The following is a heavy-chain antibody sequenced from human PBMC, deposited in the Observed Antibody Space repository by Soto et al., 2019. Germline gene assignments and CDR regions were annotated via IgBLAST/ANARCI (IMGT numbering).Heavy chain of an antibody. Sequence: QVQLQESGPGLVKPSETLSLTCTVSGGSVSSGSYYWSWIRQPPGKGLEWIGYIYYSGNTNYNPSLKRRVTISVDTSKNQLSLKLSSVTAADTAVYYGARGAVDTSGGHDYWGQGTLVTVSS. CDR2: IYYSGNT. CDR1: GGSVSSGSYY. V-gene: IGHV4-61*01. D-gene: IGHD6-19*01. CDR3: ARGAVDTSGGHDY. J-gene: IGHJ4*02.